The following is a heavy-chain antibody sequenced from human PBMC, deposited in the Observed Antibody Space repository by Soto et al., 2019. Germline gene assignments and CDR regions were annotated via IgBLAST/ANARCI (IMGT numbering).Heavy chain of an antibody. CDR1: GFTFSSYD. Sequence: EVQLVESGGDLVQPGGSLRLSFGASGFTFSSYDFHWVRQATGKGLEWVSGIGTAGDTYYAGSVKGRFIMSRENAKNSLYLQMNSLRDGDTAVYYCTRGADGFDYWGQGTLVTVSS. CDR3: TRGADGFDY. V-gene: IGHV3-13*01. CDR2: IGTAGDT. D-gene: IGHD3-16*01. J-gene: IGHJ4*02.